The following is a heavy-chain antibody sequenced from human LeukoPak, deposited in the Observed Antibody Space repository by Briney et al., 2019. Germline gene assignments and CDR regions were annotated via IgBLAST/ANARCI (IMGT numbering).Heavy chain of an antibody. CDR2: TYYRSKLYN. Sequence: SQTLSLTCALSGDSLSSHSAAWNWIRQSPSRGLGWLERTYYRSKLYNDYAVSVKSRITINPDTSKNQFSLQLTSVTPEDTAVYYCARERPYDYVWGSYRYTSPRTRYYFDYWGQGTLVTVSS. CDR1: GDSLSSHSAA. CDR3: ARERPYDYVWGSYRYTSPRTRYYFDY. D-gene: IGHD3-16*02. V-gene: IGHV6-1*01. J-gene: IGHJ4*02.